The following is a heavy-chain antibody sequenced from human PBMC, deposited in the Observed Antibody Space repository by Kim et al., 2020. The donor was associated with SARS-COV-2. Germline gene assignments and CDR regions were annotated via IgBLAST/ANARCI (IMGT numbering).Heavy chain of an antibody. CDR3: ARQTAAGTFY. V-gene: IGHV4-39*01. CDR2: ST. Sequence: STYYNPSLKSRVTISVDTSKNQFSLKLSSVTAADTAVYYCARQTAAGTFYWGQGTLVTVSS. J-gene: IGHJ4*02. D-gene: IGHD6-13*01.